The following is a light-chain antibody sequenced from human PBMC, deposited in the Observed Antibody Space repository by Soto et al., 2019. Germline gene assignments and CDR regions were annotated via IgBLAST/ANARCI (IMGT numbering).Light chain of an antibody. V-gene: IGKV3-20*01. CDR3: QQYGSSPSWT. Sequence: EIVLTQSPGTLSLSPGERATLSCRAVQSVSSSYLAWYQQKPGQAPRLIIYGASSRATGIPDRFSGSGSGTDFTLTISRLEPEDFAVYYCQQYGSSPSWTFGQGTKVDIK. CDR2: GAS. J-gene: IGKJ1*01. CDR1: QSVSSSY.